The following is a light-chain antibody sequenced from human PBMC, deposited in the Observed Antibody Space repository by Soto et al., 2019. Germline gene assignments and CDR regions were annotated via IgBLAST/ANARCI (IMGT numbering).Light chain of an antibody. CDR2: GAS. Sequence: IVLTQSPGTLSLSPGEKATHSYRHLLSVSCNNLVWYQQKPGQPPRLLIHGASNRATGIPDRFSGSGSGTDFTLTVSSLEPEDFALYFCEQYGNSLWTFGQGTKVDIK. CDR3: EQYGNSLWT. V-gene: IGKV3-20*01. J-gene: IGKJ1*01. CDR1: LSVSCNN.